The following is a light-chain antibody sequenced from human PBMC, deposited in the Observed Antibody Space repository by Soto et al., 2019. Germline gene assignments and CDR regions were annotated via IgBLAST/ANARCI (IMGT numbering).Light chain of an antibody. V-gene: IGKV2-28*01. Sequence: DIVLTQFPLSLPVSPGESASISCTSSQSLLHANGNTYLDWYRQKPGQSPQLLIYLASNRSSGVPDRFSGSGSVTEFTLNIHRVEADDVAVYYCMQPLQSPMYPCGQGTRLEFK. CDR1: QSLLHANGNTY. CDR2: LAS. J-gene: IGKJ2*01. CDR3: MQPLQSPMYP.